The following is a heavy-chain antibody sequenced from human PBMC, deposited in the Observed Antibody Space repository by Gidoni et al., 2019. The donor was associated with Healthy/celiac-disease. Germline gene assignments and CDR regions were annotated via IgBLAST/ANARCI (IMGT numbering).Heavy chain of an antibody. D-gene: IGHD6-19*01. V-gene: IGHV3-30-3*01. J-gene: IGHJ4*02. CDR3: ARDRYSSGWKGEGYYFDY. CDR2: ISYDGSNK. Sequence: QVQLVESGGGVVQPGRSLRLSCAASGFPFSRYAMHWVRQAPGKGLEWVAVISYDGSNKYYADSVKGRFTISRDNSKNTLYLQMNSLRAEDTAVYYCARDRYSSGWKGEGYYFDYWGQGTLVTVSS. CDR1: GFPFSRYA.